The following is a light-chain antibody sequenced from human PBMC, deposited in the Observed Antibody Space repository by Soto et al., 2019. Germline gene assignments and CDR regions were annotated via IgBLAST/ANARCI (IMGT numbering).Light chain of an antibody. CDR2: GAS. Sequence: EIVMTQSPATLSVSPGERVTLSCRASQSLNSNLAWYQQKPGQAPRLLIYGASTRATGIPARFSGSGSGTEFTLTISSLQSEDSAVYYCQQYYHWRTFGQGTKVEIK. CDR3: QQYYHWRT. J-gene: IGKJ1*01. CDR1: QSLNSN. V-gene: IGKV3-15*01.